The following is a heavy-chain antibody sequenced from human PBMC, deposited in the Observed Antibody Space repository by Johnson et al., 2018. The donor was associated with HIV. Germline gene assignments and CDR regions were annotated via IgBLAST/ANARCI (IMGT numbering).Heavy chain of an antibody. Sequence: QEQLVESGGGVVQPGRSLRLSCAASGFTFSSYAMHWVRQAPGKGLEWVAVISYDGSNKYYADSVKGRFTISRDNSTNTLYLQLNSLRAEDTGVYYCARSMTTVTVAFDIWGQGTMVIIYS. CDR3: ARSMTTVTVAFDI. CDR1: GFTFSSYA. V-gene: IGHV3-30-3*01. D-gene: IGHD4-17*01. CDR2: ISYDGSNK. J-gene: IGHJ3*02.